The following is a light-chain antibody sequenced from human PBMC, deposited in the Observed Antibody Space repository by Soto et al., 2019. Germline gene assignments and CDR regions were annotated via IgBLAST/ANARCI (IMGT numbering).Light chain of an antibody. CDR1: QSVGSSY. CDR2: GAS. Sequence: EIVLTQSPGTLSLSPGERATLSCRASQSVGSSYLVWYQQKPGQAPRLLIYGASIRATGIPDRFSGSGSGTDFTLTISRLEPEDFATYYCQQGKSFPFTFCGGTKVEFK. CDR3: QQGKSFPFT. V-gene: IGKV3-20*01. J-gene: IGKJ4*01.